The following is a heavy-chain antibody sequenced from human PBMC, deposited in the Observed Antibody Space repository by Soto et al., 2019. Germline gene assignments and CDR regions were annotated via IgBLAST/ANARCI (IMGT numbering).Heavy chain of an antibody. Sequence: PSETLSLTCTVSGGSISSSSYYWGWIRQPPGKGLEWIGSIYYSGSTYYNPSLKSRVTISVDTSKNQFSLKLSSVTAADTAVYYCARHKPYGSQPYYYYMDVWGKGTTVTVS. V-gene: IGHV4-39*01. CDR3: ARHKPYGSQPYYYYMDV. CDR2: IYYSGST. CDR1: GGSISSSSYY. J-gene: IGHJ6*03. D-gene: IGHD4-17*01.